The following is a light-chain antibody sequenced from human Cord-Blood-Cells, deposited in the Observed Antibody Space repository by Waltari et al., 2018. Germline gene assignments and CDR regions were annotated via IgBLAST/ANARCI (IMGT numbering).Light chain of an antibody. V-gene: IGLV2-14*03. CDR2: DVS. Sequence: QSALTQPASVSESPGHSLTLSCTGTSCYGGGSIYVSLYQHHPGKAPTLMIYDVSNWHAGGATRFSGSKSGNTASRTSSGLQAEDEADYDCSSYRSSTTLDVFGTGTKVTVL. J-gene: IGLJ1*01. CDR1: SCYGGGSIY. CDR3: SSYRSSTTLDV.